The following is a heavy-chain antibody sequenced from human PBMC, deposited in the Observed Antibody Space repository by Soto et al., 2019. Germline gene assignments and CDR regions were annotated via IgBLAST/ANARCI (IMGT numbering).Heavy chain of an antibody. CDR2: ISWNSGSI. D-gene: IGHD6-6*01. Sequence: PGGSLRLSCAASGFTFDDYAMHWVRHAPGKGLEWVSGISWNSGSIGYADSVKGRFTISRDNAKNSLYLQMNSLRAEDTALYYCAKDKGSSQRDYYGMDVWGQGTTVTVS. CDR3: AKDKGSSQRDYYGMDV. V-gene: IGHV3-9*01. J-gene: IGHJ6*02. CDR1: GFTFDDYA.